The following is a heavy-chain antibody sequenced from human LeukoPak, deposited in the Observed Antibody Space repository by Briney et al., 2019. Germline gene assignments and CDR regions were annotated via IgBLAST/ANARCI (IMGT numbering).Heavy chain of an antibody. J-gene: IGHJ4*02. Sequence: GGSLRLSCAASGFTFSSYSMNWVRQAPGKGLEWVSSISSSSSYIYYADSVKGRFTISRDDAKNSLYLQMNSLRAEDTAVYYCATQSVAGYFDYWGQGTLVTVSS. CDR2: ISSSSSYI. CDR1: GFTFSSYS. CDR3: ATQSVAGYFDY. D-gene: IGHD6-19*01. V-gene: IGHV3-21*01.